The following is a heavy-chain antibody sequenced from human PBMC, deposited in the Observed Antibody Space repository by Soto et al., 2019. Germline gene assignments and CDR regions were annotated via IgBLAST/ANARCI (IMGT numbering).Heavy chain of an antibody. D-gene: IGHD2-21*01. CDR3: ASLLGVADDAFDI. Sequence: VQLVESGGGLVQPGGSLRLSCAASGFTFSSYEMNWVRQAPGKGLEWVSYISSSGSTIYYADSVKGRFTISRDNAKNSLYLQMNSLRAEDTAVYYCASLLGVADDAFDIWGQGTMVTVSS. J-gene: IGHJ3*02. V-gene: IGHV3-48*03. CDR1: GFTFSSYE. CDR2: ISSSGSTI.